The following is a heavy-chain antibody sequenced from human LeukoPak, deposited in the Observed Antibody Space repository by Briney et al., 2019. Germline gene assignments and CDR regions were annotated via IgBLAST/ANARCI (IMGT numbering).Heavy chain of an antibody. Sequence: GGSLRLSCVASGFTFSNAWMNWVRQAPGKGLEWVAVISYDGSNKYYADSVKGRFTISRDNSKNTLYLQMNSLRAEDTAVYYCAKDSSAYYDFWSGYYYYYYYGMDVWGQGTTVTVSS. D-gene: IGHD3-3*01. J-gene: IGHJ6*02. V-gene: IGHV3-30*18. CDR1: GFTFSNAW. CDR2: ISYDGSNK. CDR3: AKDSSAYYDFWSGYYYYYYYGMDV.